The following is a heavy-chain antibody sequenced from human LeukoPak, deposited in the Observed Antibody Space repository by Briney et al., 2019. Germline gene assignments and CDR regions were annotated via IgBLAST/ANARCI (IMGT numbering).Heavy chain of an antibody. D-gene: IGHD6-13*01. Sequence: GGPLRLSCAASGFTFDDYAMHWVRQAPGKGLEWVSGISWNSGSIGYADSVKGRFTISRDNAKNSLYLQMNSLRAEDTALYYCAKPLRSSSLSPFDYWGQGTLVTVSS. J-gene: IGHJ4*02. CDR1: GFTFDDYA. V-gene: IGHV3-9*01. CDR3: AKPLRSSSLSPFDY. CDR2: ISWNSGSI.